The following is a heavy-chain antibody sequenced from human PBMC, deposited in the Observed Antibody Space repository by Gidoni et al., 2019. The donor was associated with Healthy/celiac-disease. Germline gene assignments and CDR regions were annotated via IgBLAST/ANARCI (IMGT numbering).Heavy chain of an antibody. V-gene: IGHV1-69*01. CDR3: AREVPHGSGR. Sequence: QSQLVQPGAEVKKPGASVKIPFTASGGTFSSYAISWVRQAPGQGLEGMGGIMPNFGTANYAQKFHGRVTITADESTSTAYMELSSLRSEDTAVYYCAREVPHGSGRWGQGTLVTVSS. CDR2: IMPNFGTA. D-gene: IGHD3-10*01. J-gene: IGHJ4*02. CDR1: GGTFSSYA.